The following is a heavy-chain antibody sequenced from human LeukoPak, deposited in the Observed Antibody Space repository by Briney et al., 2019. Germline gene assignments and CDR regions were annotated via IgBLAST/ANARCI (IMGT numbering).Heavy chain of an antibody. CDR1: GGSISSYY. CDR2: IYYSGST. Sequence: SETLSLTCTVSGGSISSYYWSWIRQPPGKGLEWIGYIYYSGSTNYNPSLKSRVTISVDTSKNQFSLKLSSVTAADTAVYYCARGGSYAQYYFVYWGQGTLVTVSS. CDR3: ARGGSYAQYYFVY. J-gene: IGHJ4*02. D-gene: IGHD1-26*01. V-gene: IGHV4-59*01.